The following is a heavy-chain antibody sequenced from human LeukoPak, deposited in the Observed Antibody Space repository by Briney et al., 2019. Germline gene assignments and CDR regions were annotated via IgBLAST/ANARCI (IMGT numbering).Heavy chain of an antibody. CDR3: ARGHMGWFDP. CDR2: IYYSGST. J-gene: IGHJ5*02. CDR1: GGSISSNY. Sequence: SETLSLTCTVSGGSISSNYWSWIRQPPGKGLEWIGYIYYSGSTNYNPSLKSRVTISVDTSKNQFSLKLSSVTAADTAVYYCARGHMGWFDPWGQGTLVTVSS. D-gene: IGHD2-21*01. V-gene: IGHV4-59*01.